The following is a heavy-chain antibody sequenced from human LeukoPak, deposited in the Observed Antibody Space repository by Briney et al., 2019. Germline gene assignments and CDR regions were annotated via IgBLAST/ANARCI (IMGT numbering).Heavy chain of an antibody. CDR2: INHSGST. CDR3: ARLLYKYYDILTGYPKYYFYGMDV. D-gene: IGHD3-9*01. J-gene: IGHJ6*02. V-gene: IGHV4-34*01. Sequence: PSETLSLTCAVYGGSFSGYYWSWIRQPPGKGLEWIGEINHSGSTNYNPSLKSRVTISVDTSKNQFSLKLSSVTAADTAVYYCARLLYKYYDILTGYPKYYFYGMDVWGQGTTVTVSS. CDR1: GGSFSGYY.